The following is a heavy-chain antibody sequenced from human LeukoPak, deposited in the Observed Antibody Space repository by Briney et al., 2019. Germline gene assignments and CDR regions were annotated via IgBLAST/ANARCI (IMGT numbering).Heavy chain of an antibody. Sequence: GGSLRLSCAASGFTFSSYGMNWVRQAPGKGLEWVAFIRHDGSNEYYADSVKGRFTISRDNSKNTLYLQMNSLRAEDTAVYYCAKGSYCSGGTCYLNYYYMDVWGKGTTVTVSS. D-gene: IGHD2-15*01. J-gene: IGHJ6*03. CDR1: GFTFSSYG. V-gene: IGHV3-30*02. CDR2: IRHDGSNE. CDR3: AKGSYCSGGTCYLNYYYMDV.